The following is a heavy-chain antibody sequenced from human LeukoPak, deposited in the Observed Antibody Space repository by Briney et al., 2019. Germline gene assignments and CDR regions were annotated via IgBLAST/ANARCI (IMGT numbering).Heavy chain of an antibody. J-gene: IGHJ6*03. CDR2: ISYDGSNK. D-gene: IGHD6-13*01. Sequence: GGSLRLSCAASGFTFSSYAMHWVCQAPGKGLEWVAVISYDGSNKYYADSVKGRFTISRDNSKNTLYLQMNSLRAEDTAVYYCARKDYSSSWYKYYYYYMDVWGKGTTVTVSS. V-gene: IGHV3-30*01. CDR1: GFTFSSYA. CDR3: ARKDYSSSWYKYYYYYMDV.